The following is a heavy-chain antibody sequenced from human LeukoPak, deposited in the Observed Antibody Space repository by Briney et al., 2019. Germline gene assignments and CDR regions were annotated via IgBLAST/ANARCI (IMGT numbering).Heavy chain of an antibody. V-gene: IGHV3-53*01. Sequence: PGGSLRLSCAASGFTFSNYWMSWVRQAPGKGLEWVSVIYSGGSTYYADSVKGRFTISRDNSKNTLYLQMNSLRAEDTAVYYCARGTDYWGQGTLVTVSS. CDR3: ARGTDY. CDR2: IYSGGST. CDR1: GFTFSNYW. D-gene: IGHD2-2*01. J-gene: IGHJ4*02.